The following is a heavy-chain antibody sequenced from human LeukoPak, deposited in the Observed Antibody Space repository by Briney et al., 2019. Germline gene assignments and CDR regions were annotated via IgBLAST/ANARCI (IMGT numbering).Heavy chain of an antibody. CDR3: ARWNYRMRWFDS. CDR1: GYTFTDYF. D-gene: IGHD1-7*01. CDR2: INPNSDGT. Sequence: ASVKVSCKASGYTFTDYFIHWVRQAPGQGLEGMGWINPNSDGTNYAAKFQGRVTMTRDTSISTAYMALSRLRSDDTAVYYCARWNYRMRWFDSWGQGTLVTVSS. V-gene: IGHV1-2*02. J-gene: IGHJ5*01.